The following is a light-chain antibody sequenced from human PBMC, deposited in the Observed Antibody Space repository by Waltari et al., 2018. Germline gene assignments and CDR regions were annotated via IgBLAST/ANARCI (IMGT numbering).Light chain of an antibody. CDR3: QTGGHGTWV. V-gene: IGLV4-69*01. Sequence: QLVLPLSPSASASLAPSAKLTSTLSSGPSSNIIPWHLQQPEKGPRYLMKVNSDGSHSKGDEIPDRFSGPSSGAERYLTITSLQSEDEADYYCQTGGHGTWVFGGGTKLTVL. J-gene: IGLJ3*02. CDR2: VNSDGSH. CDR1: SGPSSNI.